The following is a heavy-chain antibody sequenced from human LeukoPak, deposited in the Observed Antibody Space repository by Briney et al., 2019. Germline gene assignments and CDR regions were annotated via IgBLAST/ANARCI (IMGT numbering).Heavy chain of an antibody. D-gene: IGHD1-1*01. CDR1: GFTFSSYA. CDR3: ATGEGARTGTGGAFDI. CDR2: ISGSGGST. J-gene: IGHJ3*02. V-gene: IGHV3-23*01. Sequence: GGSLRLSCAASGFTFSSYAMSWVRQAPGKGLEWVSAISGSGGSTYYADSVKGRFTISRDNSKNTLYLQMNSLRAEDTAVYYCATGEGARTGTGGAFDIWGQGTMVTVSS.